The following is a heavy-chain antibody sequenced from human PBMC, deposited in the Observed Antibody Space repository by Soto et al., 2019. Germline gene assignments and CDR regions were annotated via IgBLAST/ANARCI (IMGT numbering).Heavy chain of an antibody. CDR1: GDSVSSNSAA. CDR3: ARGEQYSGRIFDY. CDR2: TYYRSKWYN. Sequence: QVQLQQSGPGLVKPSQTLSVTCGISGDSVSSNSAAWNWLRQSPSRGLEWLGRTYYRSKWYNDYAVSVESRITINPDTSKNHFSPQLNFVTPEDTAVYFCARGEQYSGRIFDYWGQGTLVTVSS. J-gene: IGHJ4*02. D-gene: IGHD1-26*01. V-gene: IGHV6-1*01.